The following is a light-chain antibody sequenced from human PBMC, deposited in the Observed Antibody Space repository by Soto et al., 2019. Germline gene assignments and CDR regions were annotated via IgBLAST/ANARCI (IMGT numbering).Light chain of an antibody. CDR1: QNVSNN. CDR3: QQYNNWPLT. CDR2: GAS. J-gene: IGKJ4*01. V-gene: IGKV3D-15*01. Sequence: DIVMTQSPATLSLSPGDSATLSCRTSQNVSNNLAWYQQKPGQAPRLLIYGASSRATGIPDRVRGSGSGTEFTLTISSLQSEDFAVYYCQQYNNWPLTFGGGTKVDI.